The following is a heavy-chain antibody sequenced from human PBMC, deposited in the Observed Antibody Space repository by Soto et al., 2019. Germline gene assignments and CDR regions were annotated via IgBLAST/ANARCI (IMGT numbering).Heavy chain of an antibody. D-gene: IGHD3-3*01. CDR1: GFTFSSYA. J-gene: IGHJ4*02. V-gene: IGHV3-30-3*01. CDR2: ISYDGSNK. CDR3: ARDSPIWSGYFDY. Sequence: GGSLRLSCAASGFTFSSYAMHWVRQAPGKGLEWVAVISYDGSNKYYADSVKGRFTISRDNSKNTLYLQMNSLRAEDTAVYYCARDSPIWSGYFDYWGQGTLVTVSS.